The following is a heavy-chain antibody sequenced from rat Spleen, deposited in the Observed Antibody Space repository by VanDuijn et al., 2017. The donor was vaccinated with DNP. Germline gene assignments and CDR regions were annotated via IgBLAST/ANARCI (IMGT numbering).Heavy chain of an antibody. D-gene: IGHD1-2*01. Sequence: EVQLQESGPGLVKPSQSLSLTCSVTGYSITSGYRWNWIRKFPGNKMEWMGYINSAGTTYYNPSLKSRISITRDTSKNQFFLQVTSVTSEDTATYYCARYSLIKRMWDYWGQGVTVTVSS. CDR3: ARYSLIKRMWDY. V-gene: IGHV3-3*01. J-gene: IGHJ2*01. CDR2: INSAGTT. CDR1: GYSITSGYR.